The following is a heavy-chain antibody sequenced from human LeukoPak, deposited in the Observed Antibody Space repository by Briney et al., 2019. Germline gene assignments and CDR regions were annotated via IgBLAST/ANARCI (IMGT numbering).Heavy chain of an antibody. V-gene: IGHV4-39*02. CDR3: ARGAPYYYYYGLDV. CDR1: GASISSSSYY. CDR2: IFYSGST. Sequence: SETLSLTCTVSGASISSSSYYWGWIRQPPGKGLEWIGNIFYSGSTYYNPPLKSRVTISVDTSKNQFSLKLSSVTAADTAVYYCARGAPYYYYYGLDVWGQGTTVTVSS. J-gene: IGHJ6*02.